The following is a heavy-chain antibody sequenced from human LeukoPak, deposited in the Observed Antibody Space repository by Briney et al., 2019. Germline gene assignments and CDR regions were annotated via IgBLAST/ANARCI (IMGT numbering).Heavy chain of an antibody. CDR3: ASSRIRGVDTRFDY. J-gene: IGHJ4*02. D-gene: IGHD5-18*01. CDR2: IYYSGST. V-gene: IGHV4-39*07. Sequence: SETLSLTCTVSGGSISSSSYYWGWIRQPPGKGLEWIGSIYYSGSTYYNPSLKSRVTISVDTSKNQFSLKLSSVTAADTAVYYCASSRIRGVDTRFDYWGQGTLVTVSS. CDR1: GGSISSSSYY.